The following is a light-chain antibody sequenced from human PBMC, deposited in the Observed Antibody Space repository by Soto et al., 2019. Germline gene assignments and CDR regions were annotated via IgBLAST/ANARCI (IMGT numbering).Light chain of an antibody. V-gene: IGLV2-8*01. CDR1: SSDVGGYNY. CDR3: SSYAASNDYVI. J-gene: IGLJ2*01. Sequence: QSALTQPPSASGSPGQSVTISCTGTSSDVGGYNYVSWYQQHPGKAPKLMIYEVNKRPSGVPDRFSGSKSGNTASLTVSGLQTEDEADYYCSSYAASNDYVIFGGGTKLTVL. CDR2: EVN.